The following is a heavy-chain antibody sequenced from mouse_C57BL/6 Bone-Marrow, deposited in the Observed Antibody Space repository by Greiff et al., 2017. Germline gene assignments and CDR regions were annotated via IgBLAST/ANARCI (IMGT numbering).Heavy chain of an antibody. Sequence: VQVVESDAELVKPGASVKISCKVSGYTFTDHTIHWMKQRPEQGLEWIGYIYPRDGSTKYNEKFKGKATLTADKSSSTAYMQLNRLTSEDSAVYFCAREVYDGYDWFAYWGQGTLVTVSA. CDR3: AREVYDGYDWFAY. D-gene: IGHD2-3*01. CDR1: GYTFTDHT. J-gene: IGHJ3*01. V-gene: IGHV1-78*01. CDR2: IYPRDGST.